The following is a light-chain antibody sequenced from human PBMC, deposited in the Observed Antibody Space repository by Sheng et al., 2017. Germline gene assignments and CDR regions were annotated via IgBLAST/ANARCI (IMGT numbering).Light chain of an antibody. CDR1: QSVTSNS. CDR2: GAS. J-gene: IGKJ1*01. CDR3: QQYVSSPLT. Sequence: EIVMTQSPGTLSLSPGERATLSCRASQSVTSNSLAWYQQKPGQAPRLLIYGASSRATGIPDRFSGSGSGTDFTLTISRLEPEDLAVYYCQQYVSSPLTFGQGTKVEIK. V-gene: IGKV3-20*01.